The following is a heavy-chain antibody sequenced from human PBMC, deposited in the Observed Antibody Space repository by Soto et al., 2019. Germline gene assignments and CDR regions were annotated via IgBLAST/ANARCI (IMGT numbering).Heavy chain of an antibody. V-gene: IGHV3-23*01. CDR2: ISGSGGSS. Sequence: GGSLRLSCGTSGFTFSNYAMSWVRQAPGRGLEWVSGISGSGGSSLYADSVKGRFTISRDNSKNTLYLQMNSLRAEDTAVYYCARDYYRFNSGYGFSMDVWGQGTTVTSP. D-gene: IGHD5-12*01. CDR1: GFTFSNYA. CDR3: ARDYYRFNSGYGFSMDV. J-gene: IGHJ6*02.